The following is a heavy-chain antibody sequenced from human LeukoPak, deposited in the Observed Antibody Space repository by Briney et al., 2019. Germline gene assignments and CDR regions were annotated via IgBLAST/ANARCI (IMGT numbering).Heavy chain of an antibody. D-gene: IGHD3-3*01. Sequence: ASVKVSCKVSGYTLTELSMHWVRQAPGKGLEWMGGFDPEDGETIYAQKFQGRVTMTEDTSTDTAYMELSSLRSEDTAVCYCATWVGFLEWLSNGGYYFDYWGQGTLVTVSS. V-gene: IGHV1-24*01. J-gene: IGHJ4*02. CDR2: FDPEDGET. CDR1: GYTLTELS. CDR3: ATWVGFLEWLSNGGYYFDY.